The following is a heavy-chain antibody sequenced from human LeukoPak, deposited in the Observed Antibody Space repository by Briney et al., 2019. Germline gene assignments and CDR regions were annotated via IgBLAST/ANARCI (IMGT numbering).Heavy chain of an antibody. CDR3: ARGTPPPVPDKWSDYVSFVGSFDY. Sequence: GGSLRLSCAASGFTFSTYSMNWVRQAPGKGLEWVSYISSSSSTMYYADPVKGRFTISRDNAKNSLYLQMNSLRDEDTAVYYCARGTPPPVPDKWSDYVSFVGSFDYWGQGTLITVSS. J-gene: IGHJ4*02. CDR1: GFTFSTYS. CDR2: ISSSSSTM. D-gene: IGHD4-17*01. V-gene: IGHV3-48*02.